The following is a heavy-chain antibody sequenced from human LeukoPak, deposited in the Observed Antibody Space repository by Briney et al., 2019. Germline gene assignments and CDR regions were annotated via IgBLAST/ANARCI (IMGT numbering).Heavy chain of an antibody. D-gene: IGHD3-22*01. CDR2: ISWNSGSI. CDR1: GFTFDDYA. V-gene: IGHV3-9*01. J-gene: IGHJ4*02. Sequence: GGSLRLSCAASGFTFDDYAMHWVRQAPGKGLEWVSGISWNSGSIGYADSVKGRFTISRDNSKNTLYLQMNSLRAEDTAVYYCAKTSPEYYYDSSGHKAWDYWGQGTLVTVSS. CDR3: AKTSPEYYYDSSGHKAWDY.